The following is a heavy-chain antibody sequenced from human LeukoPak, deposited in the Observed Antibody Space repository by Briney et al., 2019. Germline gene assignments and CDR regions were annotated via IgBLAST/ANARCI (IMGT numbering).Heavy chain of an antibody. CDR3: AAYYYDSNGCHENFDY. CDR1: GYTFTNYA. Sequence: GASVKVSCKASGYTFTNYAFSWVRQAPGQGLEWMGWISAYDGNPNFAQNLQGRVTMTTDTSTSTAYMELRSLRSDDTAVYYCAAYYYDSNGCHENFDYWGQGTLVTVSS. J-gene: IGHJ4*02. CDR2: ISAYDGNP. V-gene: IGHV1-18*01. D-gene: IGHD3-22*01.